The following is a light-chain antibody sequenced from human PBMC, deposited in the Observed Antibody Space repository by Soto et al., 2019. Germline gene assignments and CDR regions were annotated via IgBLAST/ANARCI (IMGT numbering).Light chain of an antibody. V-gene: IGKV1-39*01. CDR1: QSIDRY. Sequence: DIQVTQSPSSLSASVGDRVTITCRASQSIDRYLNWYQQKPGTAPKLLISGASSLRSGVPSRFSGSGSGTDFTLTINSLQPEDFATYYCQQGSRTITFGGGTKVDIK. J-gene: IGKJ4*01. CDR2: GAS. CDR3: QQGSRTIT.